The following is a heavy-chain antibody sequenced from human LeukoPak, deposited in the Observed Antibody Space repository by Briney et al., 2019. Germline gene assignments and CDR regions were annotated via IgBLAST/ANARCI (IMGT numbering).Heavy chain of an antibody. Sequence: GASVKVSCKASGYTFTSYDINRVRQATGQGLEWMGWMNPNSGNTGYAQKFQGRVTITRNTSISTAYMELSSLRSEDTAVYYCARGPSIVLMGYMDVWGKGTTVTVSS. CDR2: MNPNSGNT. J-gene: IGHJ6*03. CDR1: GYTFTSYD. D-gene: IGHD2-8*01. V-gene: IGHV1-8*03. CDR3: ARGPSIVLMGYMDV.